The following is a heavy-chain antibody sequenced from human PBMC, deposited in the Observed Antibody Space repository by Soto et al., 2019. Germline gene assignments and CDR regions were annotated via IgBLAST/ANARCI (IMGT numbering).Heavy chain of an antibody. CDR2: ISGSGGST. V-gene: IGHV3-23*01. Sequence: PGGALRLSWAASGCIFSSYAMSWVRQAPGKGLEWVSAISGSGGSTYYADSVKGRFTISRDNSKNTLYLQMNSLRAEDTAVYYCAKPPIFGVTKGDFDYWGQGTLVTVSS. CDR3: AKPPIFGVTKGDFDY. CDR1: GCIFSSYA. D-gene: IGHD3-16*01. J-gene: IGHJ4*02.